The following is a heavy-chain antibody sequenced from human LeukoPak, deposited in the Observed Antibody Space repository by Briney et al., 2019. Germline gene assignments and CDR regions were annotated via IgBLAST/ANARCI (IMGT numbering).Heavy chain of an antibody. J-gene: IGHJ6*04. Sequence: GGSLRLSCAASGFTFDDYAMHWVRQAPGKGLEWVSGISWNTGSIGYADSVKGRFTISRDNAKNSLYLQMNSLRAEDTAVYYCAELGITMIGGVWGKGTTVTISS. V-gene: IGHV3-9*01. CDR2: ISWNTGSI. CDR3: AELGITMIGGV. D-gene: IGHD3-10*02. CDR1: GFTFDDYA.